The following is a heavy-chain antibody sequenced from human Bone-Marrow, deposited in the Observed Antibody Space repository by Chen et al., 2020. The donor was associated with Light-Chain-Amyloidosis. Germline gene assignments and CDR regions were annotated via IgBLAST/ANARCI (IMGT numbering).Heavy chain of an antibody. D-gene: IGHD3-22*01. CDR2: ISTYNGNT. CDR1: GYTFTNYG. Sequence: QVQLVQSGAEVKRPGASVKVSCKASGYTFTNYGINWVRQAPGQGLEWMGWISTYNGNTKYAQELQGRVTMTTDTSTNTAYMGLRSLISDDTAVYYCARTYDSSVDDSVYGYDYWGQGSQVTVSS. CDR3: ARTYDSSVDDSVYGYDY. J-gene: IGHJ4*02. V-gene: IGHV1-18*01.